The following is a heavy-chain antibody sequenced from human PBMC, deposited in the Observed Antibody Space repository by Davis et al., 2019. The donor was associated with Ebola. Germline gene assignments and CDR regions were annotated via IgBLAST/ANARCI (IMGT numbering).Heavy chain of an antibody. D-gene: IGHD6-6*01. CDR3: ARHSWSGQLAFDY. CDR1: GGSISSYY. CDR2: IYYSGST. Sequence: SETLSLTCTVSGGSISSYYWSWIRQPPGKGLEWIGYIYYSGSTNYNPSLKSRVTISVDTSKNQFSLKLTSVTAADTAVYYCARHSWSGQLAFDYWGQGTLVTVSS. V-gene: IGHV4-59*08. J-gene: IGHJ4*02.